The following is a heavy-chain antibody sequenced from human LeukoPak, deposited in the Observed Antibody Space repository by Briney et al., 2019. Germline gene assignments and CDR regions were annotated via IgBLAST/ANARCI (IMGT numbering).Heavy chain of an antibody. Sequence: SETLSLTCTVSGGSISSGGYYWSWIRQPPGKGLEWIGYIYHSGSTYYNPSLKSRVTISVDRSKHQFSLKLSSVTAADTAVYYCARDLGSIAAHDAFDIWGQGTMVTVSS. CDR1: GGSISSGGYY. J-gene: IGHJ3*02. D-gene: IGHD6-6*01. CDR2: IYHSGST. CDR3: ARDLGSIAAHDAFDI. V-gene: IGHV4-30-2*01.